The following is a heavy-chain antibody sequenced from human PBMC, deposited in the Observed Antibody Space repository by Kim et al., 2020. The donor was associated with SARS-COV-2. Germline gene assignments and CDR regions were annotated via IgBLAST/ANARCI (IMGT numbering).Heavy chain of an antibody. CDR2: ISYNGRNK. J-gene: IGHJ6*04. D-gene: IGHD3-10*01. CDR1: GLSFDDSA. V-gene: IGHV3-30-3*01. CDR3: ARGNYYESVSLSDYYNAMDL. Sequence: GGSLRLSCAASGLSFDDSAMNWVRQAPGKGLEWVAVISYNGRNKEYADSVKGRFSISRDNPKSTLSLQMNSLRVEDTAVYYCARGNYYESVSLSDYYNAMDLWGKGPTVTVSS.